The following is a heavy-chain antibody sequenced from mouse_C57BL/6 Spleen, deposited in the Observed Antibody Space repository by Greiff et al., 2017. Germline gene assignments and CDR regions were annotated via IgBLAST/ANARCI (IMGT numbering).Heavy chain of an antibody. CDR1: GFTFSSYA. V-gene: IGHV5-9-1*02. CDR2: ISSGGDYI. CDR3: TRGGVVRRTVVADYFDY. D-gene: IGHD1-1*01. J-gene: IGHJ2*01. Sequence: EVKLQESGEGLVKPGGSLKLSCAASGFTFSSYAMSWVRQTPEKRLEWVAYISSGGDYIYYADTVKGRFTISRDNARNTLYLQMSSLKSEDTAMYYCTRGGVVRRTVVADYFDYWGQGTTLTVSS.